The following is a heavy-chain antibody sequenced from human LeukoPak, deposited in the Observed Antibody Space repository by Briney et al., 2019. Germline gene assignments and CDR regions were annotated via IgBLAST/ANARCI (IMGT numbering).Heavy chain of an antibody. CDR3: TRGLQGIDY. V-gene: IGHV3-74*01. J-gene: IGHJ4*02. CDR1: GFAVSMYW. D-gene: IGHD4-11*01. Sequence: GGSLRLSCATSGFAVSMYWMHWVRQAPGKGLVWVSRLDTDVSSTDYADSVKGRFTISRDNAKNTLYLQMNSLRAEDTAVYYCTRGLQGIDYWGQGTLVTVSS. CDR2: LDTDVSST.